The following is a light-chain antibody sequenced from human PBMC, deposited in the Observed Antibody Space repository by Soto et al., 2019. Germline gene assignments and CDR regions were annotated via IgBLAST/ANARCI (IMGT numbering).Light chain of an antibody. CDR3: QKYNSALLT. J-gene: IGKJ4*01. V-gene: IGKV1-39*01. CDR2: AAS. CDR1: QGISTY. Sequence: DIQMTQSPSSLSASVGDRVTITCRASQGISTYLNWYQKKPGKAPKLLIYAASSLQSGVPSRFSGSGSETDFTLTISSLQPEDVATYYCQKYNSALLTFGGGTKVDIK.